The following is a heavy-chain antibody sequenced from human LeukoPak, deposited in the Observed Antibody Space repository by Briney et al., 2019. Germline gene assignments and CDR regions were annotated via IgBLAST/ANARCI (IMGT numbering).Heavy chain of an antibody. CDR2: ISYDGSNK. CDR1: GFTFSTYA. Sequence: GGSLRLSCAVSGFTFSTYAMHWVRQAPGKGLEWVAVISYDGSNKYYADSVKGRFTISRDNSKNTLYLQMNSLRSDDTAVYYCARGEWLTYFQHWGQGTLVTVSS. J-gene: IGHJ1*01. V-gene: IGHV3-30-3*01. CDR3: ARGEWLTYFQH. D-gene: IGHD3-3*01.